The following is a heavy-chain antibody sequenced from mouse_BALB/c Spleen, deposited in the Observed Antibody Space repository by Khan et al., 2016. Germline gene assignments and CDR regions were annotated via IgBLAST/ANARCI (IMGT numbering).Heavy chain of an antibody. D-gene: IGHD1-1*02. Sequence: QIQLVQSGPELKKPGETVKISCKASAYTFTNYGLNWVKQAPGKGLKWMGWINTYIGEPTYADDFKGRFAFSLETSASTAYLQINNLKNEDTATYFCARFLDEYSLMDAMDYCGQGTSVTVSS. CDR3: ARFLDEYSLMDAMDY. CDR1: AYTFTNYG. V-gene: IGHV9-3-1*01. J-gene: IGHJ4*01. CDR2: INTYIGEP.